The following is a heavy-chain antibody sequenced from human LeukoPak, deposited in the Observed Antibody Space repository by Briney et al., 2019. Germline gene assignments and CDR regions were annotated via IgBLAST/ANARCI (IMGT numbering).Heavy chain of an antibody. D-gene: IGHD3-22*01. CDR3: ATPLDYFDTSGYHQGGD. CDR1: GFTFSSHW. V-gene: IGHV3-7*03. CDR2: IKEDGSKK. Sequence: AGGSLRLSCAASGFTFSSHWMTWVRQAPGKGLEWVANIKEDGSKKNYVDSVKGRFTISRDNAKNSLYLQMNSLRAEDTAVYYCATPLDYFDTSGYHQGGDWGQGTLVTVSS. J-gene: IGHJ4*02.